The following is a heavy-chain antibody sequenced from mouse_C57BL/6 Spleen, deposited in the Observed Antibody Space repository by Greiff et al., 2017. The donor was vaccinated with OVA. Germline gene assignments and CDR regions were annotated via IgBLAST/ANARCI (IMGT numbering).Heavy chain of an antibody. CDR1: GYTFTSYW. Sequence: QVQLQQSGAELVKPGASVKLSCKASGYTFTSYWMHWVKQRPGQGLEWIGMIHPNSGSTNYNEKFKSKATLTVDKSSSTAYMQLSSLTSEDSAVYYCARGGYYGSSYAMDDWGQGTSVTVSS. J-gene: IGHJ4*01. CDR3: ARGGYYGSSYAMDD. CDR2: IHPNSGST. D-gene: IGHD1-1*01. V-gene: IGHV1-64*01.